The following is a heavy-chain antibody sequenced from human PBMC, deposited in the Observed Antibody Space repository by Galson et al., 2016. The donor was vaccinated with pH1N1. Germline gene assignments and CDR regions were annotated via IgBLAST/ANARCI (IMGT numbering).Heavy chain of an antibody. CDR2: IHWDDDK. J-gene: IGHJ4*02. V-gene: IGHV2-5*02. D-gene: IGHD4-17*01. CDR3: ARNGYGDYVGYFDY. CDR1: GFSLSTSGVG. Sequence: PALVKPTQTLTLTCTFSGFSLSTSGVGVGWIRQPPGKALEWLALIHWDDDKRYSPPQKSRLTITKDTSKNQVVLTMTNMDPEDTATYYCARNGYGDYVGYFDYWGQGTLVTVSS.